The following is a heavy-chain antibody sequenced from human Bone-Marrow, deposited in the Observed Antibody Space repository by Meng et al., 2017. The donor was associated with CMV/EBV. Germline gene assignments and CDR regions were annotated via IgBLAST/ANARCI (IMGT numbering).Heavy chain of an antibody. Sequence: GESLKISCAASGFNFSSYAMSWVRPAPGKGLEWVSAISGSGGSTYYADSVKGRFTISRDNSKNTLYLQMNSLRAEDTAVYYCVKDGLGGRYFDYWGQGTLVTVSS. CDR1: GFNFSSYA. CDR3: VKDGLGGRYFDY. D-gene: IGHD1-26*01. J-gene: IGHJ4*02. CDR2: ISGSGGST. V-gene: IGHV3-23*01.